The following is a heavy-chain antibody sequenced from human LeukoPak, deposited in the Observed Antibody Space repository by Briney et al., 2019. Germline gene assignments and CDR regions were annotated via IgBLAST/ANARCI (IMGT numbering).Heavy chain of an antibody. Sequence: ASVKVSCKASGYTFTGYYMHWVRQAPGQGLEWMGWINPNSGGPNYAQKFQGRVTMSRDTSISTAYLELSRLRFDDTAVYYGARDIGGYFDYWGQGNLGTVSS. CDR1: GYTFTGYY. V-gene: IGHV1-2*02. CDR2: INPNSGGP. D-gene: IGHD4-23*01. J-gene: IGHJ4*02. CDR3: ARDIGGYFDY.